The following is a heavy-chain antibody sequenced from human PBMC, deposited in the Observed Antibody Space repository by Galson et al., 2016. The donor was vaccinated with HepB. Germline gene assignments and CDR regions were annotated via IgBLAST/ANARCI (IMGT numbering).Heavy chain of an antibody. Sequence: SLRLSCAASGFTFSYYSMHWVRQAPGRGLEWVAVISYDGNNEYYADSVKGRFTISRDNPKNTLYLQMNSLKVEDTAVYYCAREMHVAAAAAFDFWGRGTLVTVSS. J-gene: IGHJ4*02. V-gene: IGHV3-30-3*01. CDR3: AREMHVAAAAAFDF. CDR2: ISYDGNNE. CDR1: GFTFSYYS. D-gene: IGHD6-13*01.